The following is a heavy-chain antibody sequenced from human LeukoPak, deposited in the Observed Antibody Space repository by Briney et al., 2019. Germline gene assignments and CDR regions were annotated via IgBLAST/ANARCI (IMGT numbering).Heavy chain of an antibody. CDR3: ATDDYDSAVYSY. Sequence: SETLSLICTVSGGSIRSSYCSWFRQPAGKGLEWIGRIYTSGSTNYNPSLKSRVTMSLDTSKNHFSLNLRSVTAADTAVYFCATDDYDSAVYSYWGQGTLVTVSS. CDR1: GGSIRSSY. CDR2: IYTSGST. V-gene: IGHV4-4*07. J-gene: IGHJ4*02. D-gene: IGHD3-22*01.